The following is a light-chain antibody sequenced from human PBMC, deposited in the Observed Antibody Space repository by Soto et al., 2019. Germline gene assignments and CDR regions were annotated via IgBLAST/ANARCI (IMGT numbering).Light chain of an antibody. Sequence: QPVLTQSPSASASLGASVKLTCTLSSGHSSYAIAWHQQQPEKGPRYLMKLNSDGSHSKGDGIPDRFSGSSSGAERYLTISSLQSDDEADYYCQTLGTGIVVFGGGTKLTVL. CDR2: LNSDGSH. J-gene: IGLJ2*01. V-gene: IGLV4-69*01. CDR1: SGHSSYA. CDR3: QTLGTGIVV.